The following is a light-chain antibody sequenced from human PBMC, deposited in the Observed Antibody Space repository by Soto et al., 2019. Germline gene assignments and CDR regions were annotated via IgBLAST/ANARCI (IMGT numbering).Light chain of an antibody. V-gene: IGKV3-20*01. Sequence: EIVLTQSPGTLSLSPGERATLSCRASQSVSSSYLAWYQQKPGQAPRLLIYGASSRATGIPDRFSGSGSGTEFALNISRREPEDCAVYCCQQYGSSPVTFGQGTKVEIK. CDR2: GAS. CDR3: QQYGSSPVT. CDR1: QSVSSSY. J-gene: IGKJ1*01.